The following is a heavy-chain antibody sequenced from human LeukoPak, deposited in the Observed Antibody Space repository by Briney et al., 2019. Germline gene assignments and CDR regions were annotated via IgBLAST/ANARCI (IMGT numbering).Heavy chain of an antibody. CDR2: IYFSGST. CDR3: ARDIGGRYSWYYFDY. V-gene: IGHV4-39*07. D-gene: IGHD2-8*01. CDR1: GGSISSSSYY. J-gene: IGHJ4*02. Sequence: SETLSLTCTVSGGSISSSSYYWGWIRQPPGKGLEWIGSIYFSGSTYYNPSLKSRVTISVDTSKNHFSLKMSSVTAADTAVYYCARDIGGRYSWYYFDYWGRGTLVTVSS.